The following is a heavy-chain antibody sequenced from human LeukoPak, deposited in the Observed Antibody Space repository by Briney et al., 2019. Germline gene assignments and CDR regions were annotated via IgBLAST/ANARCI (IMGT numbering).Heavy chain of an antibody. Sequence: PGGSLRLSCAASGFTFSSYGMHWVCQAPGKGLEWVAFIRYDGSNKYYADCVKGRFTISRDNSKNTLYLQMNSLRAEDTAVYYCAKDAGEIVDTVPFDYWGQGTLVTVSS. CDR2: IRYDGSNK. D-gene: IGHD2-15*01. CDR1: GFTFSSYG. V-gene: IGHV3-30*02. CDR3: AKDAGEIVDTVPFDY. J-gene: IGHJ4*02.